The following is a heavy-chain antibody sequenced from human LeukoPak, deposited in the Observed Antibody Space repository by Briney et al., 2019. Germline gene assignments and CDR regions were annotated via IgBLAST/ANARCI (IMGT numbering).Heavy chain of an antibody. V-gene: IGHV3-23*01. Sequence: GGSLRLSCAGSGFPFSSHGMNWVRQAPGKGLEWVSGISPGGGPTYYADSVKGRFTISRDDSKNSLYLQMNSLRAEDTAVYYCAELGITMIGGVWGKGTTVTISS. D-gene: IGHD3-10*02. CDR3: AELGITMIGGV. J-gene: IGHJ6*04. CDR1: GFPFSSHG. CDR2: ISPGGGPT.